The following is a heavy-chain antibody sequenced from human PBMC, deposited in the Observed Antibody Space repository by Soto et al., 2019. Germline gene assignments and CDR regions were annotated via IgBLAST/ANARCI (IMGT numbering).Heavy chain of an antibody. Sequence: SRTLSLTCAMSGDSVSGNSAAWHWIRQSPSRGLEWLGRTYYRSKWYNDYAVSVKSRITIKPDTSKNQFSLQLNSVTPEDTAVYFCARTAAGGTFDYWGQGTLVTVS. J-gene: IGHJ4*02. V-gene: IGHV6-1*01. D-gene: IGHD6-13*01. CDR3: ARTAAGGTFDY. CDR1: GDSVSGNSAA. CDR2: TYYRSKWYN.